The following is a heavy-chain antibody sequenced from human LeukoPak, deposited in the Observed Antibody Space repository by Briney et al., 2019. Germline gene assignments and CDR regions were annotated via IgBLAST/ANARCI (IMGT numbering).Heavy chain of an antibody. D-gene: IGHD4-17*01. J-gene: IGHJ4*02. CDR1: GFTFSGSA. CDR3: TSYPTTVTKYYFDY. Sequence: PGGSLRLSCTASGFTFSGSAMHWVRQAPGKGLEWVGRIRTKANSYATVYAASVNGRFTISRDDSKNTAYLQMSSLKTEDTAVYYCTSYPTTVTKYYFDYWGQGTLVTVSS. CDR2: IRTKANSYAT. V-gene: IGHV3-73*01.